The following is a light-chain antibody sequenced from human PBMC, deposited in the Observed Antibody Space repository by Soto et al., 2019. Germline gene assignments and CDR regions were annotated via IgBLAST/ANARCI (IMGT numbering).Light chain of an antibody. CDR1: QSVKNNF. J-gene: IGKJ2*01. CDR2: GAS. CDR3: QQYGSAPDT. Sequence: EIVLTQSPGTLSLSPGELATLSCRASQSVKNNFLAWYQQRPGQALRLLIYGASTRVTGIPDRFSGSGSGTDFALTISRLEPEDVAVYFCQQYGSAPDTFGQGTKLEIK. V-gene: IGKV3-20*01.